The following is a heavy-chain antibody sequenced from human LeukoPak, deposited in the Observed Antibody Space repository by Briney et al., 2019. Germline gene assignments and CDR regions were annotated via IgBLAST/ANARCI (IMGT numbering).Heavy chain of an antibody. CDR3: ARDVDLDY. CDR2: ISGSGGST. Sequence: GGSLRLSCAASGFTFSSYAMSWVRQAPGKGLEWVSAISGSGGSTYYADSVKGRFTISRDNAENSLYLQMSSLRAEDTAVYYCARDVDLDYWGQGALVTVSS. V-gene: IGHV3-23*01. CDR1: GFTFSSYA. J-gene: IGHJ4*02.